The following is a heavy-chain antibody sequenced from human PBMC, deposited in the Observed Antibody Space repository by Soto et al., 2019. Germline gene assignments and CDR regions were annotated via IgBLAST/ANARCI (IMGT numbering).Heavy chain of an antibody. CDR2: VNANSGNA. V-gene: IGHV1-8*01. CDR1: GYTFSTYD. Sequence: QVQLVQSGAEVRWPGASVKVSCEASGYTFSTYDINWVRQAPGQGLEWMGWVNANSGNAGYAQKFQGGVTMTTSSSIRTAYMELNSLRSEDTAVYYCARGWGSWPHEDPGDYWGQGTLVTVSS. CDR3: ARGWGSWPHEDPGDY. J-gene: IGHJ4*02. D-gene: IGHD3-16*01.